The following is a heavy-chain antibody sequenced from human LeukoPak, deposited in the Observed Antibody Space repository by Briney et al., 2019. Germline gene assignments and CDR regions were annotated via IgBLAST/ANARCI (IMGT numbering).Heavy chain of an antibody. CDR3: ARYRGSSGYLGVQSLYYFDY. D-gene: IGHD3-22*01. CDR2: IYTSGST. Sequence: KPSETLSLTCTVSGGSISSYYWSWIRQPAGKGLEWIGRIYTSGSTNYNPSLKSRVTISVDTSKNQFSLKLSSVTAADTAVYYCARYRGSSGYLGVQSLYYFDYWGQGTLVTVSS. V-gene: IGHV4-4*07. CDR1: GGSISSYY. J-gene: IGHJ4*02.